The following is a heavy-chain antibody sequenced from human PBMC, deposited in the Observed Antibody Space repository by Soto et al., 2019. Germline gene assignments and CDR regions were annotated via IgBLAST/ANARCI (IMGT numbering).Heavy chain of an antibody. CDR2: INSDGSST. D-gene: IGHD2-2*01. J-gene: IGHJ3*02. V-gene: IGHV3-74*01. CDR3: ARGDIVVVPAANFAFDI. CDR1: GFTFSSYW. Sequence: EVQLVESGGGLVQPGGSLRLSCAASGFTFSSYWMHWVRQAPGKGLVWVSRINSDGSSTSYADSVKGRFTSSRDNAKNTLYLQMNSLRAEDTAVYYCARGDIVVVPAANFAFDIWGQGTMVTVSS.